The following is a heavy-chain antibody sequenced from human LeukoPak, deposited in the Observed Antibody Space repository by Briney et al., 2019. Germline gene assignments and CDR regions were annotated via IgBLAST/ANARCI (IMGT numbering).Heavy chain of an antibody. CDR2: ISSSSSYI. J-gene: IGHJ4*02. CDR3: ARAQLYSYGYSFGIDY. D-gene: IGHD5-18*01. Sequence: GGSLRLSCAASGFTFSSYSMNWVRQAPGKGLEWVSSISSSSSYIYYADSVKGRFTISRDNAKNSLYLQMNSLRAEDTAVYYCARAQLYSYGYSFGIDYWGQGTLVTVSS. V-gene: IGHV3-21*01. CDR1: GFTFSSYS.